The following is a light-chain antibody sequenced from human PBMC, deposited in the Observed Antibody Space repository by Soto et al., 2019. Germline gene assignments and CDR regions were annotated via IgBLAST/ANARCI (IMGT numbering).Light chain of an antibody. Sequence: EIVMTQSPATLSVSPGERTTLSCRASQSVGNNLAWYQQKPGQAPRLLIYGASTRATGIPDRFSGGGSGTEFTLTISSLQSEDFVVYYCQQYNSWPPITFGQGTRLEIK. J-gene: IGKJ5*01. CDR2: GAS. CDR1: QSVGNN. V-gene: IGKV3-15*01. CDR3: QQYNSWPPIT.